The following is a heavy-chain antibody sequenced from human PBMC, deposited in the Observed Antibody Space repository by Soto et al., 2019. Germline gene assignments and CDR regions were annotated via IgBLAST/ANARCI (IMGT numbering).Heavy chain of an antibody. J-gene: IGHJ5*02. V-gene: IGHV4-59*08. CDR2: IYYSGST. D-gene: IGHD3-10*01. Sequence: PSETLSLTCTVSGGSISSYYWSWIRQPPGKGLEWIGYIYYSGSTNYNPSLKSRVTISVDTSKNQFSLKLSSVTAADTAVYYCARLAKRITMVRGVSYWFDPWGQGTLVTVS. CDR3: ARLAKRITMVRGVSYWFDP. CDR1: GGSISSYY.